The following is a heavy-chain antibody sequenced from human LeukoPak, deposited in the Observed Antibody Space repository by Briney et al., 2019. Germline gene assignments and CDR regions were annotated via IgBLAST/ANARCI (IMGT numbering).Heavy chain of an antibody. CDR3: ARDLQAGDY. CDR2: INPNSGGT. J-gene: IGHJ4*02. V-gene: IGHV1-2*02. D-gene: IGHD6-13*01. CDR1: GSTFTGYY. Sequence: ASVKVSCKASGSTFTGYYMHLVRQAPGQGLERMGWINPNSGGTNYAQKFQGRVTMTRDTSISTAYLELSRLRSDETAVYYCARDLQAGDYWGQGTLVTVSS.